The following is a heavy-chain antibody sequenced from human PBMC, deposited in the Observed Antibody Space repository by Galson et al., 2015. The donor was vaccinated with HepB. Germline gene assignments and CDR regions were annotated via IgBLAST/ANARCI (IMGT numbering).Heavy chain of an antibody. J-gene: IGHJ6*02. D-gene: IGHD2-21*01. CDR3: ANPREDTTIAYGGGRLKPPEESDYKYGLDV. Sequence: SLRLSCAVSGLTFSNFAMTWVRQSPGKGLEWISGISGGGTTTYYADSVKGRFTISRDNSKNTLYLQMNRLRAEETAVDYCANPREDTTIAYGGGRLKPPEESDYKYGLDVWGHATTVTVSS. CDR2: ISGGGTTT. V-gene: IGHV3-23*01. CDR1: GLTFSNFA.